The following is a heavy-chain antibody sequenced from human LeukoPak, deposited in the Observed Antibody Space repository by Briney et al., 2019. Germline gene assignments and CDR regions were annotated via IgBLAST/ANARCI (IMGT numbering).Heavy chain of an antibody. Sequence: SETLSLTCSVSGGSISTYYWSWIRQPPGKGLEWIAYIYYSGSANYNPSLRSRVTISVDTSKNQFSLKLSSVTAADTAVYYCASFKGSPHTYGPYYFDYWGQGTLVTVSS. D-gene: IGHD5-18*01. CDR2: IYYSGSA. CDR1: GGSISTYY. V-gene: IGHV4-59*01. J-gene: IGHJ4*02. CDR3: ASFKGSPHTYGPYYFDY.